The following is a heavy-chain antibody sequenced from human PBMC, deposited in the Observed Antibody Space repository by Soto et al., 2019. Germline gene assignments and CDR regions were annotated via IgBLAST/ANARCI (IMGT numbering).Heavy chain of an antibody. J-gene: IGHJ4*02. CDR3: ARSSVRGWSY. CDR1: GGSFSCYY. Sequence: SETLSLTCAVYGGSFSCYYWTWIRQPPGKGLEWIGEITHSGSTNYNPSLKSRVTISVDTSKNQFSLNLNSVTAADTAVYYCARSSVRGWSYWGQGTLVTVS. V-gene: IGHV4-34*01. D-gene: IGHD3-10*02. CDR2: ITHSGST.